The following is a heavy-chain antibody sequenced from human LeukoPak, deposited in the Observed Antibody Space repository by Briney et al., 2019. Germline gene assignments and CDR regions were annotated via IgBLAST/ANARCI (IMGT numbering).Heavy chain of an antibody. J-gene: IGHJ3*02. Sequence: TLSLTCTVSGGSISGGGYYWSWIRQHPGKGLEWIGYIYYSGSTYYNPSLKSRVTISVDTSKIQFSLKLSSVTAADTAVYYCARADATGGRFHAFDIWGQGTMVTVSS. CDR2: IYYSGST. CDR1: GGSISGGGYY. D-gene: IGHD3-3*01. V-gene: IGHV4-31*03. CDR3: ARADATGGRFHAFDI.